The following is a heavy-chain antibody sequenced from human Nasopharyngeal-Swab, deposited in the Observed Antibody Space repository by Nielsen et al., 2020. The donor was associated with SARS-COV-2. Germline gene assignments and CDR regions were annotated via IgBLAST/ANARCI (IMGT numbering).Heavy chain of an antibody. CDR3: ASPFRYCSGGSCYAGYFDY. V-gene: IGHV1-69*06. J-gene: IGHJ4*02. CDR2: IIPIFGTA. Sequence: VRQMPGKGLEWMGGIIPIFGTANYAQKFQGSVTITADKSTSTAYMELSSLRSEDTAVYYCASPFRYCSGGSCYAGYFDYWGQGTLVTVSS. D-gene: IGHD2-15*01.